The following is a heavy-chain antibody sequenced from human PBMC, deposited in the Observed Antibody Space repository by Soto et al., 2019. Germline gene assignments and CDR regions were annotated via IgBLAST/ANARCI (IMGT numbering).Heavy chain of an antibody. CDR3: AREYCSSTSCLYDY. D-gene: IGHD2-2*01. V-gene: IGHV3-48*01. CDR2: ISTSSSTI. J-gene: IGHJ4*02. CDR1: GFTFSSYS. Sequence: EVQLVESGGGLVQPGGSLRLSFAASGFTFSSYSMNWVRQAPGKGLEWVSYISTSSSTIYYADSVKGRFTISRDNAKNSLYLQMNSLRAEDTAVYYCAREYCSSTSCLYDYWGQGTLVTVSP.